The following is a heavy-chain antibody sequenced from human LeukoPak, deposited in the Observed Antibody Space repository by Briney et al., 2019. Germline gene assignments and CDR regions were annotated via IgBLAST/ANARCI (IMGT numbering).Heavy chain of an antibody. CDR2: ISSSSSYI. J-gene: IGHJ4*02. V-gene: IGHV3-21*01. Sequence: GGSLRLSCAASGFTFSSYAMSWVRQAPGKGLEWVSSISSSSSYIYYADSVKGRFTISRDNAKNSLYLQMNSLRAEDTAVYYCARGLGYYDSSGLGYWGQGTLVTVSS. CDR3: ARGLGYYDSSGLGY. D-gene: IGHD3-22*01. CDR1: GFTFSSYA.